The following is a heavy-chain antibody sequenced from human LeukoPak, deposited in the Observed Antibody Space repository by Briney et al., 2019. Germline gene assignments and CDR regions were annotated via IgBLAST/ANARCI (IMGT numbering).Heavy chain of an antibody. CDR1: GYTFTSYG. Sequence: EASVKVSCKASGYTFTSYGISWVRQAPGQGLEWMGWISAYNGNTNYAQKLQGRVTMTTDTSTSTAYMELRSLRSDDTAAYYCARKSVSTYSSGWDPREWLDYWGQGTLVTVSS. J-gene: IGHJ4*02. D-gene: IGHD6-19*01. V-gene: IGHV1-18*01. CDR3: ARKSVSTYSSGWDPREWLDY. CDR2: ISAYNGNT.